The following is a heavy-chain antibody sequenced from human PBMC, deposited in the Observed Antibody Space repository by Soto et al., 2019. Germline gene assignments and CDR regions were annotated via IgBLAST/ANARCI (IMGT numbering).Heavy chain of an antibody. J-gene: IGHJ4*02. CDR1: GFIVSSFG. CDR3: AKHITGITRLFDY. D-gene: IGHD1-7*01. CDR2: ISGDRT. V-gene: IGHV3-23*01. Sequence: GGSLRLSCEASGFIVSSFGMSWVRQAPGKGLEWVSDISGDRTDYADPVKGRFTISSDSSKSTVYLQMNSLRAEDTAVYYCAKHITGITRLFDYWGQGTLVTVSS.